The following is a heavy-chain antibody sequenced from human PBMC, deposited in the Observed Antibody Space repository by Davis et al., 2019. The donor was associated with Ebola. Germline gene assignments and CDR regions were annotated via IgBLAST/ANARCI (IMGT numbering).Heavy chain of an antibody. CDR3: ATDKLAAGGFDY. J-gene: IGHJ4*02. D-gene: IGHD6-13*01. CDR1: GYTLTELS. V-gene: IGHV1-24*01. CDR2: FDPEDGET. Sequence: ASVKVSCKVSGYTLTELSMHWVRQAPGKGLEWMGGFDPEDGETIYAQKFQGRVTMTEDTSTDTAYMELSSLRSEDTAVYYCATDKLAAGGFDYWGQGTLVTVSS.